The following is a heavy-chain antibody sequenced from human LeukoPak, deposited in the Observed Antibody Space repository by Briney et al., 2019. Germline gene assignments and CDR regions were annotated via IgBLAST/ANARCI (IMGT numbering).Heavy chain of an antibody. V-gene: IGHV3-7*01. CDR3: ARYNWNDGSSDFDY. CDR1: GFTFSSYW. J-gene: IGHJ4*02. D-gene: IGHD1-1*01. Sequence: AGGSLRLSCAASGFTFSSYWMSWVRQAPGEGLEWVANIKQDGSEKYYVDSVKGRFTISRDSAKNSLYLQMNSLRAEDTAVYYCARYNWNDGSSDFDYWGQGTLVTVSS. CDR2: IKQDGSEK.